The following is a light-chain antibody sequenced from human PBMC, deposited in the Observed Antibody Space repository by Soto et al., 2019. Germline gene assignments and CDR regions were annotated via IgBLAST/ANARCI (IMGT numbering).Light chain of an antibody. Sequence: QLVLTQSPSASASLGASVKLTGTLSSGHSSYAIAWHQQQPEKGPRYLMKLNSDGSHRNGDGIPDRFSGSSSGAERYLTICSLQSEDEADYYCQTWGTGYWVFGGGTKLTVL. CDR3: QTWGTGYWV. CDR1: SGHSSYA. CDR2: LNSDGSH. V-gene: IGLV4-69*01. J-gene: IGLJ3*02.